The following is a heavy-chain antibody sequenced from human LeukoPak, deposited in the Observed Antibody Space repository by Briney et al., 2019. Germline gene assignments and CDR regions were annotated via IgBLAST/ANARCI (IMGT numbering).Heavy chain of an antibody. CDR2: IYYSGST. J-gene: IGHJ6*02. CDR1: GGSISGYY. Sequence: SETLSLTCTVSGGSISGYYWSWIRQPPGKGLEWIGYIYYSGSTNYNPSLKSRVTISVDTSKNQFSLKLSSVTAADTAVYYCASSSSWYKDYYAMDVWGQGTTVTVSS. D-gene: IGHD6-13*01. V-gene: IGHV4-59*01. CDR3: ASSSSWYKDYYAMDV.